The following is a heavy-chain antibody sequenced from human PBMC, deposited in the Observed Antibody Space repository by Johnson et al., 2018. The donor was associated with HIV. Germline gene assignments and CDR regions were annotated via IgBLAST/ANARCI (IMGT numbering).Heavy chain of an antibody. D-gene: IGHD2-8*01. CDR3: AKNGARGDAFDI. Sequence: EVQLVESGGGVVRPGGSLRLSCAASGFTFSSYAMSWVRQTPGKGLEWVSLISGSTGRTNYADSVKGRFTISRDNSKNTLYLQMNSLRAEDTAVYYCAKNGARGDAFDIWGQGTMVTVSS. V-gene: IGHV3-23*04. CDR2: ISGSTGRT. J-gene: IGHJ3*02. CDR1: GFTFSSYA.